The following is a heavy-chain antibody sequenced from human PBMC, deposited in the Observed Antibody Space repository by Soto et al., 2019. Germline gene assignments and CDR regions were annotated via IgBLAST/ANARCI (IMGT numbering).Heavy chain of an antibody. CDR1: GGSISSGGYY. J-gene: IGHJ4*02. Sequence: QVQLQESGPGLVKPSQTLSLTCTVSGGSISSGGYYWSWIRQHPGKGLEWIGYIYYSGSTYYNPSLKSRVTISVDTYKNQFSLKLSSVTAADTAVYYCARERYDILTGYYTTYYFDYWGQGTLVTVSS. D-gene: IGHD3-9*01. V-gene: IGHV4-31*03. CDR3: ARERYDILTGYYTTYYFDY. CDR2: IYYSGST.